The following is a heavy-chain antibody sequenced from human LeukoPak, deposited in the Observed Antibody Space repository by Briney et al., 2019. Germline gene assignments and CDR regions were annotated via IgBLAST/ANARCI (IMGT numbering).Heavy chain of an antibody. J-gene: IGHJ4*02. CDR2: INSDGSGT. Sequence: GGSLRLSCAASGFTFSSYWMHWVRQAPGKGLVWVSRINSDGSGTTYADSVKGRFTISRDNARNTLYLQMNSLRAEDTAVYYCARALTWGLYYFDYWGQGTLVTVSS. CDR3: ARALTWGLYYFDY. CDR1: GFTFSSYW. V-gene: IGHV3-74*01. D-gene: IGHD3-16*01.